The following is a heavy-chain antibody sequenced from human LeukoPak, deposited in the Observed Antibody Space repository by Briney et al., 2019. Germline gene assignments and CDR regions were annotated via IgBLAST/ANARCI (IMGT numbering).Heavy chain of an antibody. CDR2: INHSGST. J-gene: IGHJ4*02. CDR3: ARVGATEGAGDY. Sequence: PSETLSLTCAVYGGSFSGYYWSWIRQPPGKGLEWIGEINHSGSTNYNPSLKSRVTISVDTSKNQFSLKLSSVTAADTAVYYCARVGATEGAGDYWGQGTLVTVSS. CDR1: GGSFSGYY. V-gene: IGHV4-34*01. D-gene: IGHD1-26*01.